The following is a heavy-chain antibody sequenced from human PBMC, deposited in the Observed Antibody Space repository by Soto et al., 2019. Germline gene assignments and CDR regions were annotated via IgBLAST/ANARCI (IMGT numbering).Heavy chain of an antibody. V-gene: IGHV3-53*01. Sequence: PGGSLRLSCAASGFNVTSKYMNWVRQAPGKGLEWVSIIYSGGTTYYADSVKGRFTISRDNSKNALFLQLNSLGADDTAVYFCAREGIAAAPGYYGMDVWGQGTTVTVS. D-gene: IGHD6-13*01. CDR2: IYSGGTT. CDR1: GFNVTSKY. J-gene: IGHJ6*02. CDR3: AREGIAAAPGYYGMDV.